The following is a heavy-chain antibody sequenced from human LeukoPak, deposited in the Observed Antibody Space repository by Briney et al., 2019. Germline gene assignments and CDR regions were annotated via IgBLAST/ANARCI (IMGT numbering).Heavy chain of an antibody. CDR2: IVGSSTST. J-gene: IGHJ4*02. D-gene: IGHD3-22*01. V-gene: IGHV3-23*01. Sequence: PGGSLRLSCAASGFTFSNYAMSWVRQAPGKGLEWVSAIVGSSTSTYYADFVKGRFTISRDNSKNTLFLQMNSLRADDTAIYYCAKYYYDYTGYYYHSWGQGTLVTVSS. CDR1: GFTFSNYA. CDR3: AKYYYDYTGYYYHS.